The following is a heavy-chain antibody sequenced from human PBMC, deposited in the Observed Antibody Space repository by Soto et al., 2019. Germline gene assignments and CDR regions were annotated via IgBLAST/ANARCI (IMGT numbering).Heavy chain of an antibody. J-gene: IGHJ4*02. CDR2: VYYTGST. D-gene: IGHD6-19*01. Sequence: SDTLSLTCSVSGGSISGSYWSWIRQSPGKGLEWLGYVYYTGSTNYSPSIRSRVSISVDTSKNEFSLRLSSVTAADTAVYFCARSVAVPGAHIDYWGQGTQVTVSS. V-gene: IGHV4-59*07. CDR3: ARSVAVPGAHIDY. CDR1: GGSISGSY.